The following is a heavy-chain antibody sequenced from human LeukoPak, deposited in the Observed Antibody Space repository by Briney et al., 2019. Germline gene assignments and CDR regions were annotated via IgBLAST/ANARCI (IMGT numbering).Heavy chain of an antibody. CDR1: DGSISNYY. CDR3: ARLGKGSPTQKYSSSWYGVDY. D-gene: IGHD6-13*01. CDR2: IYYSGST. Sequence: SETLSLTCSVFDGSISNYYWSWIRQPPGKGREWIGYIYYSGSTNYNPSLKSRVTISVDTSKNQFSLKLSSVTAADTAVYYCARLGKGSPTQKYSSSWYGVDYWGQGTLVTVSS. J-gene: IGHJ4*02. V-gene: IGHV4-59*08.